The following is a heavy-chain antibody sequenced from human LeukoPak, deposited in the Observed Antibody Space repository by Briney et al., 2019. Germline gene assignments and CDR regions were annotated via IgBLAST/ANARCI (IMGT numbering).Heavy chain of an antibody. CDR2: VSASGGTT. Sequence: PGGSLRLSCAASGFTFSNYAMSWVRQAPGKGLEWVSAVSASGGTTYYADSVKGRFTISRDNAKNTLYLQMNSLRAEDTAVYYCARMAVANDYWGQGTLVTVSS. V-gene: IGHV3-23*01. CDR1: GFTFSNYA. J-gene: IGHJ4*02. D-gene: IGHD6-19*01. CDR3: ARMAVANDY.